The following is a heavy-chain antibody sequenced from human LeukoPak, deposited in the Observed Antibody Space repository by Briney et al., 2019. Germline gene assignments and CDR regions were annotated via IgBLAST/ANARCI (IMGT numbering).Heavy chain of an antibody. D-gene: IGHD1-26*01. J-gene: IGHJ3*02. V-gene: IGHV3-23*01. CDR1: GFTFSNYG. CDR3: AKSSREWELLDAFDI. Sequence: GGSLRLSCAASGFTFSNYGMSWVRQAPGKGLEWVSGISGSGVRTDYADSVKGRFTISRDNAKNTLYLQMNSLSAVDTAVYYCAKSSREWELLDAFDIWGQGTMVTVSS. CDR2: ISGSGVRT.